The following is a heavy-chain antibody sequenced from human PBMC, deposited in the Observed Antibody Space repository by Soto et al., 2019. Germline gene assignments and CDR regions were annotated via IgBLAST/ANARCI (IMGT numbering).Heavy chain of an antibody. D-gene: IGHD3-22*01. J-gene: IGHJ3*01. Sequence: QLQLQESGPGLVKPSETLSLTCTVSGGSISSSSYYWGWIRQPPGKGLGWIGSIYYSGSTYYNPTLKSRVTISVDTSKNQFSLKLNSVTAADTAVYYCARGYYDSSGPYAFDFWGQGTMVTVSS. CDR3: ARGYYDSSGPYAFDF. CDR2: IYYSGST. CDR1: GGSISSSSYY. V-gene: IGHV4-39*01.